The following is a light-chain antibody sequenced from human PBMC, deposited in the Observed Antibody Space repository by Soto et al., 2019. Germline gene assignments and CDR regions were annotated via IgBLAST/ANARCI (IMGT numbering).Light chain of an antibody. CDR1: TRAVTSGHL. CDR3: LLTYPGVRV. CDR2: ATS. Sequence: QAVVTQEPSLTVSPGDTVTLTCGSSTRAVTSGHLPSWFQQKPGQAPMTLIYATSNTPSWTPARFSGSLLGGKAALTLSGAQPEDEAEYYCLLTYPGVRVFGTGTKVTVL. V-gene: IGLV7-46*01. J-gene: IGLJ1*01.